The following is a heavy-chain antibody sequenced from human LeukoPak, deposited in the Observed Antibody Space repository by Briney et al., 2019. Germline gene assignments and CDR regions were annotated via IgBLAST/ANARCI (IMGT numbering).Heavy chain of an antibody. D-gene: IGHD1-26*01. V-gene: IGHV3-20*04. J-gene: IGHJ4*02. CDR3: ARDLQVGATSGPGY. Sequence: PGGSLRLSCAASGLTVSDNYMSWVRQAPGKGLEWVSGINWNGGSPGYADSVKGRFTISRDNAKNSLYLQMNSLRAEDTALYYCARDLQVGATSGPGYWGQGTLVTVSS. CDR2: INWNGGSP. CDR1: GLTVSDNY.